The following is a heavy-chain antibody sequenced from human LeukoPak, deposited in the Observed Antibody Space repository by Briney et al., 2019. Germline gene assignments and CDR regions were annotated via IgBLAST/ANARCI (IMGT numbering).Heavy chain of an antibody. CDR3: TGNYYGSGSYADFDY. J-gene: IGHJ4*02. CDR1: GFTFSGSA. V-gene: IGHV3-73*01. CDR2: IRSTANGYAT. D-gene: IGHD3-10*01. Sequence: GGSLRLSCAASGFTFSGSALHWVRQASGKGLEWVDRIRSTANGYATAYAASVKGRFTISRDDSKNTAYLQMDSLKTEDTAVYYCTGNYYGSGSYADFDYWGQGTLVTVSS.